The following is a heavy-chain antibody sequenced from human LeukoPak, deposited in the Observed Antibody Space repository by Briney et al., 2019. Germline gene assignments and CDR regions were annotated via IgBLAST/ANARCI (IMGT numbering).Heavy chain of an antibody. CDR1: GGSISSSSYY. D-gene: IGHD7-27*01. Sequence: PSETLSLTCTVSGGSISSSSYYWGWIRQPPGKGLEWIGSIYYSGSTYYNPSLKSRVPISVDTSKNQFSLKLSSVTAADTAVYYCARDGESFWGQGTLVTVSS. V-gene: IGHV4-39*07. J-gene: IGHJ4*02. CDR3: ARDGESF. CDR2: IYYSGST.